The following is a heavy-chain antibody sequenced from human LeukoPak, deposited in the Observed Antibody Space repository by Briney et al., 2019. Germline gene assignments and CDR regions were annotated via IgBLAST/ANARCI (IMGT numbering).Heavy chain of an antibody. CDR1: GFTFSSYD. D-gene: IGHD2-21*01. J-gene: IGHJ6*02. V-gene: IGHV3-13*01. CDR3: ARASACGAPSCNLHLGFYYGFDV. CDR2: IGTAADT. Sequence: QSGGSLRRSCAASGFTFSSYDMHWVRQVIGEGLQWVSGIGTAADTYYVGSVKGRFTISRENAKNSLYLQMNNLRAGDTAVYYCARASACGAPSCNLHLGFYYGFDVWGQGTTVTVSS.